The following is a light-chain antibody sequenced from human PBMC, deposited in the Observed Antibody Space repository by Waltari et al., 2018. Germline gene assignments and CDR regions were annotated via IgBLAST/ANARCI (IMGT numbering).Light chain of an antibody. Sequence: QSVLTQPPSASGTPGPRVTISCSGSSSNIGTYSVYWYHQPPGTAPKLLIYRNNQRPSGVPDRFSGSKSGTSASLAISGLRSEDEADYYCAVWDDSLTGQVIFGGGTKLTVL. CDR1: SSNIGTYS. V-gene: IGLV1-47*01. CDR3: AVWDDSLTGQVI. CDR2: RNN. J-gene: IGLJ2*01.